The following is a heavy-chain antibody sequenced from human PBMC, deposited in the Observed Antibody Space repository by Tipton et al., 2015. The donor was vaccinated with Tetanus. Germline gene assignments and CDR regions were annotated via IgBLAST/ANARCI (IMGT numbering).Heavy chain of an antibody. CDR3: ARGLPREPFYLDY. Sequence: GASINAGGYLWTWVRQRPGEGLEWIGNIYYTALTSYTPSLSSRVTISVDSSKNHFSLKITSVTAADTALYFCARGLPREPFYLDYWGQGKQVTVSS. CDR1: GASINAGGYL. V-gene: IGHV4-31*02. D-gene: IGHD1-26*01. CDR2: IYYTALT. J-gene: IGHJ4*02.